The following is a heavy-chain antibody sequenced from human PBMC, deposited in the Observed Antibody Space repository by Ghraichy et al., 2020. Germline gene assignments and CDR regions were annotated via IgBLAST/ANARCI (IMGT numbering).Heavy chain of an antibody. CDR1: GGSFSSSSYY. CDR2: MSYSGTT. Sequence: LTCTVSGGSFSSSSYYWGWVRQSPGKGLEWIGSMSYSGTTYYNVSLKSRVTISEDASKNQFSLKLSSVTAADSAVYYCARHLLPAVTNMGNWFDPWGQGILVTVSS. V-gene: IGHV4-39*01. D-gene: IGHD2-2*01. CDR3: ARHLLPAVTNMGNWFDP. J-gene: IGHJ5*02.